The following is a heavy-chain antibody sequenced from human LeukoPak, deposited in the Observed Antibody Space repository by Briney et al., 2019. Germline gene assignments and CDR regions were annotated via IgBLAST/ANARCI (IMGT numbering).Heavy chain of an antibody. D-gene: IGHD2-15*01. J-gene: IGHJ4*02. Sequence: HTGGSLRLSCAASGFTFSSYAMHWVRQAPGKGLEWVAVISYDGSNKYYADSVKGRFTISRDNSKNTLYLQMNSLRAEDTAVYYCARTDIVVVVAATPFDYWGQGTLVTVSS. CDR3: ARTDIVVVVAATPFDY. CDR2: ISYDGSNK. CDR1: GFTFSSYA. V-gene: IGHV3-30-3*01.